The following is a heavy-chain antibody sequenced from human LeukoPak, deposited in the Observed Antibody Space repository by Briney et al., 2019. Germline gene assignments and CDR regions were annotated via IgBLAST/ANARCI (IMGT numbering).Heavy chain of an antibody. CDR3: ARNSGNYYRAYFDY. CDR2: IYPGDSDT. D-gene: IGHD1-26*01. V-gene: IGHV5-51*01. CDR1: GYSFTNYW. Sequence: GESLKISCKGSGYSFTNYWIGWVRQMPGKGLEWMGVIYPGDSDTRHSPSFQGQVTISADKSISTAYLQWSSLKASDTAMYYCARNSGNYYRAYFDYWGQGTLVTVSS. J-gene: IGHJ4*02.